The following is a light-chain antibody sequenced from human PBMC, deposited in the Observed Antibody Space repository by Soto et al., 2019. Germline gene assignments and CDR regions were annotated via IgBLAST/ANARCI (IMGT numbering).Light chain of an antibody. J-gene: IGLJ2*01. V-gene: IGLV3-1*01. CDR3: QAWDSDTAV. CDR1: NLGNKY. Sequence: SYELTQPPSVSVSPGQTASITCSGDNLGNKYACWYQQKPGQSPVLVIYQDTKRPSGIPERFFGSNSGNTATLTISGTQAMDEADYYCQAWDSDTAVFGGGTKVTVL. CDR2: QDT.